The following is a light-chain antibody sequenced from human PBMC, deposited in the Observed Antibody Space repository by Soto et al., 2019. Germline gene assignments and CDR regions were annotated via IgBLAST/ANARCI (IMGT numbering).Light chain of an antibody. V-gene: IGLV2-14*03. CDR3: GSYAEGSIYF. CDR2: YVD. CDR1: SRDVGAYDY. J-gene: IGLJ1*01. Sequence: QSVLTQPASVSGSPGQSITISCTGTSRDVGAYDYVSWYLQYPDKAPQLLIYYVDHRPSGVSSRFSGSKSGNTASLTISGLQAEDEGDYYCGSYAEGSIYFFGKATKVTV.